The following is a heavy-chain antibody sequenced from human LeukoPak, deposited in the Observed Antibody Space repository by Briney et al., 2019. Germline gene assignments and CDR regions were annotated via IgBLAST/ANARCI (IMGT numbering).Heavy chain of an antibody. V-gene: IGHV4-34*01. Sequence: SETLSLTCAFYGGSFSGYYWSWIRQPPGKGLEWIGEINHSGSTNYNPSLKSRVTISVDTSKNQFSLKLSSVTAADTAVYYCARTSMVVTGDAFNIWGQGTMVTVSS. D-gene: IGHD4/OR15-4a*01. CDR2: INHSGST. J-gene: IGHJ3*02. CDR1: GGSFSGYY. CDR3: ARTSMVVTGDAFNI.